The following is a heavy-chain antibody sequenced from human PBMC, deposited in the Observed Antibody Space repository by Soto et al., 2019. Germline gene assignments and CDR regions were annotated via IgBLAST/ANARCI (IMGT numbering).Heavy chain of an antibody. D-gene: IGHD3-3*01. CDR2: ISYDGSNK. CDR3: ARALYDFWSGYYRDYYYGMDV. V-gene: IGHV3-30-3*01. J-gene: IGHJ6*02. CDR1: GFTFRSYA. Sequence: GGSLRLSCAASGFTFRSYAMHWVRQAPGKGLEWVAVISYDGSNKYYADSVKGRFTISRDNSKNTLYLQMNSLRAEDTAVYYCARALYDFWSGYYRDYYYGMDVWGQGTTVTVSS.